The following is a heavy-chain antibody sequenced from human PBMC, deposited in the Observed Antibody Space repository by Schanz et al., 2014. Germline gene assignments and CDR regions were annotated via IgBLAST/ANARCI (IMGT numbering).Heavy chain of an antibody. V-gene: IGHV3-11*01. Sequence: QVQLVESGGGLVKPGGSLRLSCTASGFTFRDYQMTWIRQAPGKGLEWVSYITSGSAKFYADSVKGRFTISRNNAKTSLYLQTNSLRAEDTAVYYCAREKRRKDVVLDDWGQGTLVTVS. CDR1: GFTFRDYQ. D-gene: IGHD3-16*01. CDR2: ITSGSAK. CDR3: AREKRRKDVVLDD. J-gene: IGHJ4*02.